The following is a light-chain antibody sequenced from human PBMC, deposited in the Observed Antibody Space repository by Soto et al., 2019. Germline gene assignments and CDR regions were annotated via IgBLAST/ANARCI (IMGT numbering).Light chain of an antibody. Sequence: DIQMTQSPSTLSASVGDRVTITCRASQSISSWLAWYQQKPGKAPKLLIYKASSLESGVPSRFSGSGSGTEFTLTISSLQPDDFATYYCQQYNSQGTFGQGTKVEIX. CDR3: QQYNSQGT. V-gene: IGKV1-5*03. J-gene: IGKJ1*01. CDR1: QSISSW. CDR2: KAS.